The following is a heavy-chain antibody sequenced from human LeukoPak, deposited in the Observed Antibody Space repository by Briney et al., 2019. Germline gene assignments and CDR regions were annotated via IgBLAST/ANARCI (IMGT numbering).Heavy chain of an antibody. J-gene: IGHJ4*02. V-gene: IGHV3-30*02. Sequence: GGSLRLSCVASGVTLSHYDMHWVRQAPGKGLEWVAFIRYDGSNTYYADSVKGRFTISRDDSKNTVYLQMNSLRSEDTAVYYCARGLDYYDSSGYYQVDYWGQGTLVTVSS. CDR2: IRYDGSNT. CDR1: GVTLSHYD. CDR3: ARGLDYYDSSGYYQVDY. D-gene: IGHD3-22*01.